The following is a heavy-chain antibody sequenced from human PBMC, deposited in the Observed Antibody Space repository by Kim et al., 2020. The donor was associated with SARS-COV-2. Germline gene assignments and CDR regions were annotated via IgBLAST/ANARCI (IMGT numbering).Heavy chain of an antibody. J-gene: IGHJ4*02. Sequence: TYYADSVKGRFTISRDNSKNTLYLQMNSLRAEDTAVYYCARDAMVRGVHNWGQGTLVTVSS. D-gene: IGHD3-10*01. CDR2: T. CDR3: ARDAMVRGVHN. V-gene: IGHV3-66*01.